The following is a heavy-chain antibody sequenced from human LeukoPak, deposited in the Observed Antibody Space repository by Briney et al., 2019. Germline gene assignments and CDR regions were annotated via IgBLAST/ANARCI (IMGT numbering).Heavy chain of an antibody. CDR3: ARTYCSTTSWPWGYLYGMDV. CDR2: IYYSGST. Sequence: SQTLSLTCHVSGGSINNGGYYWRWLRQPPGKGLEWIGYIYYSGSTYYNPALKSRVAISVDTSKKQFSLKLSSVTAADTAVYYCARTYCSTTSWPWGYLYGMDVWGQGTTVTVSS. D-gene: IGHD2-2*01. V-gene: IGHV4-31*03. J-gene: IGHJ6*02. CDR1: GGSINNGGYY.